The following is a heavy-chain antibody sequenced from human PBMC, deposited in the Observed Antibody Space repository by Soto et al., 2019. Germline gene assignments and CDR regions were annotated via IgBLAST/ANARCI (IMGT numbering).Heavy chain of an antibody. J-gene: IGHJ1*01. CDR2: ISSDGATK. V-gene: IGHV3-30-3*01. CDR3: ARVLEDWIYLLG. D-gene: IGHD1-1*01. CDR1: WFNFRSFY. Sequence: LKLSCGTSWFNFRSFYKHSVRQAPGKGLEWVAVISSDGATKYYADSVRGRFSISRENPLGTLYLQVSSLRAEDTAIYYSARVLEDWIYLLGWAPGTLVTVSS.